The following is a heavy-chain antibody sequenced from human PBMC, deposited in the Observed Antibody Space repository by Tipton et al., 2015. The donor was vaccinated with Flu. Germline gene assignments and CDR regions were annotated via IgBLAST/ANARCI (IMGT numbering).Heavy chain of an antibody. CDR1: GFTFSSYG. D-gene: IGHD3-22*01. CDR3: AKEPPYYYDSSGYYSDY. V-gene: IGHV3-30*02. CDR2: IRYDGSNK. Sequence: SLRLSCAASGFTFSSYGMRWVRQAPGKGLEWVAFIRYDGSNKYYADSVKGRFTISRDNSKNTLYLQMNSLRAEDTAVYYCAKEPPYYYDSSGYYSDYWGQGTLVTVSS. J-gene: IGHJ4*02.